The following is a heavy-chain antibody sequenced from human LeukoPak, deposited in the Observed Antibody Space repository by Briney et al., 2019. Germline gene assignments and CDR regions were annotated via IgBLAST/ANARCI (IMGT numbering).Heavy chain of an antibody. Sequence: GGSLRLSCAASGSTFSTYGMEWVRQAPGKGLEWVALIWYDGTNKYYIDSVKGRFTISRDNSKNTLYLQMNSLRAEDTAVYYCAKAGGNSGYDNYYYMDVWGKETTVTVSS. J-gene: IGHJ6*03. CDR3: AKAGGNSGYDNYYYMDV. CDR1: GSTFSTYG. CDR2: IWYDGTNK. D-gene: IGHD5-12*01. V-gene: IGHV3-33*06.